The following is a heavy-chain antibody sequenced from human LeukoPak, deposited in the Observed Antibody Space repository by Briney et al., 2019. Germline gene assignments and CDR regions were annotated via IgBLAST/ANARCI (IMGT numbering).Heavy chain of an antibody. Sequence: GGSLRLSCAASGFTFSSYGMHWVRQAPGKGLAWVAFIRDDESDKYYADSVKGRFTISRDNSRNTLYLQMNSLRDEDTAIYYCAKLGQVAADCWGQGTLVIVSS. CDR3: AKLGQVAADC. V-gene: IGHV3-30*02. CDR2: IRDDESDK. J-gene: IGHJ4*02. D-gene: IGHD6-19*01. CDR1: GFTFSSYG.